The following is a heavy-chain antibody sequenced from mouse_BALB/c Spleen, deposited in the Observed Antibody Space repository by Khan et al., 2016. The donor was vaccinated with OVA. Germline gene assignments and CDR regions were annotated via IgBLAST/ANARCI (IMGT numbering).Heavy chain of an antibody. Sequence: EVQLVESGGDLVKPGGSLTLSCAASGFTFSSYSMSWVRQIPDKRLEWVATMSSGGDYTYYPDSVKGLFTISRDNAKDTLYMQMSSLKSEETAMYYCASHLTGSFANWGQGTLVAVSA. CDR3: ASHLTGSFAN. J-gene: IGHJ3*01. D-gene: IGHD4-1*01. CDR2: MSSGGDYT. V-gene: IGHV5-6*01. CDR1: GFTFSSYS.